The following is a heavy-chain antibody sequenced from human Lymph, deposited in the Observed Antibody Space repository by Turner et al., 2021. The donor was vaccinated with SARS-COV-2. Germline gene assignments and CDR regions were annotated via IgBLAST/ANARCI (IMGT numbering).Heavy chain of an antibody. CDR2: IYSGGST. D-gene: IGHD4-17*01. Sequence: EVQLVESGGGLIQPGGSLRLPCAASVFTVSSNYMSWVRQAPGKGLERVSVIYSGGSTYYADSVKGRFTISRDNSKNTLYLQMNSLRAEDTAVYYCARVLPYGDYFDYWGQGTLVTVSS. CDR3: ARVLPYGDYFDY. V-gene: IGHV3-53*01. CDR1: VFTVSSNY. J-gene: IGHJ4*02.